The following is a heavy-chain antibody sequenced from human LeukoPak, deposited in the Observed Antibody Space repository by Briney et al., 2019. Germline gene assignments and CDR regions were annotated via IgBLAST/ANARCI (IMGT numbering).Heavy chain of an antibody. CDR2: INPNSGGT. V-gene: IGHV1-2*02. J-gene: IGHJ4*02. Sequence: ASVKVSCNASGYTFTGYYMHWVRQAPGQGLEWMGWINPNSGGTNYAQKFQGRVTMTRDTSISTAYMELSRLRSDDTAVYYCARDCGWELLGTDFDYWGQGTLVTVSS. D-gene: IGHD1-26*01. CDR1: GYTFTGYY. CDR3: ARDCGWELLGTDFDY.